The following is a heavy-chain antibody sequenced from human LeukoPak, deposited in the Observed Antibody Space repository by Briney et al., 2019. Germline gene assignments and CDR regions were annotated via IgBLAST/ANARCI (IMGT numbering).Heavy chain of an antibody. CDR3: AKVVGARFDY. V-gene: IGHV3-30*02. Sequence: GGSLRLSCAASGFAFSSYGMHWVRQAPGQGLEWVAFIRYAGSNKYYADSVKGRFTIYRDNSKNTLYLQMNSLRAEDTAVYYCAKVVGARFDYWGQGTLVTVSS. CDR2: IRYAGSNK. CDR1: GFAFSSYG. D-gene: IGHD1-26*01. J-gene: IGHJ4*02.